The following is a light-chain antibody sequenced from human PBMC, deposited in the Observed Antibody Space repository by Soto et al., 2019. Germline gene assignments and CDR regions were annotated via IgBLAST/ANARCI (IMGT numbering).Light chain of an antibody. CDR1: NSDVGYYNY. V-gene: IGLV2-14*03. J-gene: IGLJ2*01. Sequence: QSVLTQPASVSGSPGQSIAISCTGTNSDVGYYNYVSWYQHHPGKAPKLIISDVTNRPSGVSSRFSGSKSGNTASLTISGLQAEDEADYYCSSSTSRTTLVFGGGTKVTVL. CDR3: SSSTSRTTLV. CDR2: DVT.